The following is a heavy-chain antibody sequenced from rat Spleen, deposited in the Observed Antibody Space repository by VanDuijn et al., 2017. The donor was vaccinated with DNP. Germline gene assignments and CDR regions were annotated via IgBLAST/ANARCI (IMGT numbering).Heavy chain of an antibody. J-gene: IGHJ2*01. D-gene: IGHD4-3*01. CDR3: IRWNSGHFDY. Sequence: EVRLVESGGGLVQPGRSMKVSCAASGFTVSAFPMAWVRQTPTKGLDWVASISATGGSTYYGDSVKGRFAISRDNAKSTLYLQMNSLRSEDMATYYCIRWNSGHFDYWGQGVMVTVSS. CDR1: GFTVSAFP. CDR2: ISATGGST. V-gene: IGHV5-46*01.